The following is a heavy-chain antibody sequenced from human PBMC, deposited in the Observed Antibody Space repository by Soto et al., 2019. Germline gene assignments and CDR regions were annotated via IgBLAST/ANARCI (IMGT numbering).Heavy chain of an antibody. D-gene: IGHD2-15*01. J-gene: IGHJ6*03. Sequence: QVQLVESGGGLVKPGGSLRLSCVASGFTFSDYYMSWIRQAPGKGLEWVSYISGSGSTIYYADSVKGRFTISRDNAKNSLHLQMNSLRAEDTAVYYCASGVAASHFYYYYMDVRGKGTTVTVSS. CDR1: GFTFSDYY. CDR2: ISGSGSTI. V-gene: IGHV3-11*01. CDR3: ASGVAASHFYYYYMDV.